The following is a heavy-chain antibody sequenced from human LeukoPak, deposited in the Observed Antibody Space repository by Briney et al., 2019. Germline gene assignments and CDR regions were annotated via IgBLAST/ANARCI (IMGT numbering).Heavy chain of an antibody. D-gene: IGHD6-13*01. J-gene: IGHJ4*02. CDR1: GYTFTGYY. Sequence: GASVKVSCKASGYTFTGYYMHWVRQAPGQGLEWMGWINPNSGGTNYAQKFQGRVTMTRDTSISTAYMELSRLRSDDTAVHYCARGGSSWRIRSFDYWGQGTLVTVSS. CDR3: ARGGSSWRIRSFDY. V-gene: IGHV1-2*02. CDR2: INPNSGGT.